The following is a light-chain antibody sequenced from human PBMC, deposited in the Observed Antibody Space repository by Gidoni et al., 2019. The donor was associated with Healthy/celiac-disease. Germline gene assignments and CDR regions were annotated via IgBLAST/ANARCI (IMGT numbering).Light chain of an antibody. V-gene: IGKV1-39*01. Sequence: DIQMTQSPSSLSASVGDRVTITCRASRSISSYLNWYQQKPGKAPKLLIYAASSLQSGVPSRFSGSGSGTDFTLTISSLQPEDFATYYCQQSYSTPTWTFXXXTKVEIK. CDR1: RSISSY. J-gene: IGKJ1*01. CDR2: AAS. CDR3: QQSYSTPTWT.